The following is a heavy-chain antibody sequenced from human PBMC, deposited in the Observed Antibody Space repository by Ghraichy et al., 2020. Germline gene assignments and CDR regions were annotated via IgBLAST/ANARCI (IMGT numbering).Heavy chain of an antibody. V-gene: IGHV4-61*02. Sequence: SDTLSLTCTVSGVSVSSFSDSWSWIRQPAGKGLEWIGRIYTSGAPNYNPSLKSRVTMSLDTSKNQFSLELSSVTAADTALYYCVRTDYGDYYMDVWGQGTTVTVSS. CDR1: GVSVSSFSDS. CDR3: VRTDYGDYYMDV. CDR2: IYTSGAP. J-gene: IGHJ6*02. D-gene: IGHD4-17*01.